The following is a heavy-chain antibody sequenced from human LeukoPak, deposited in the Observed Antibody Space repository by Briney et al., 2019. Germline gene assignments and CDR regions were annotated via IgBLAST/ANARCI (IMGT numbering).Heavy chain of an antibody. CDR1: GFTFSSYE. D-gene: IGHD4/OR15-4a*01. CDR3: ARDPPSSYGGYDYMDV. J-gene: IGHJ6*03. Sequence: GGSLILSCAASGFTFSSYEMNWVRRAPGKGLEWVSYISSSGTTISYGDSVKGRFTISRDNAKNSLYLHMNSLRAEDTAVYYCARDPPSSYGGYDYMDVWGKGTTVTVSS. CDR2: ISSSGTTI. V-gene: IGHV3-48*03.